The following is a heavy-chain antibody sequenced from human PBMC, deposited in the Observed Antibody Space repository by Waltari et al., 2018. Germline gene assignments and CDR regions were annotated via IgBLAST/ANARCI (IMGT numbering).Heavy chain of an antibody. CDR3: ARTVKPYWYFDL. CDR2: ISSSSSYI. Sequence: VQLVESGGGLVKPGGSLRLSCAASGFTFSSYSMNWVRQAPGKGLEWVSSISSSSSYIYYADSVKGRFTISRDNAKNSLYRQMNSLRAEDTAVYYCARTVKPYWYFDLWGRGTLVTVSS. V-gene: IGHV3-21*01. J-gene: IGHJ2*01. CDR1: GFTFSSYS. D-gene: IGHD4-4*01.